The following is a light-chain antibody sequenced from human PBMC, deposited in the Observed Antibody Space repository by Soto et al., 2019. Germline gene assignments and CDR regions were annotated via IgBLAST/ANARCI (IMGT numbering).Light chain of an antibody. CDR1: QSVSSSY. Sequence: DIVLTQSPGTLSLSPGERATLSCRASQSVSSSYLAWYQQKPGQAPRLFIYGASRRATGIPDRFSGSGSGTDFTLTISRLQPEDFAGYYCQQYGSSLTVGGGTKVEIK. CDR3: QQYGSSLT. V-gene: IGKV3-20*01. J-gene: IGKJ4*01. CDR2: GAS.